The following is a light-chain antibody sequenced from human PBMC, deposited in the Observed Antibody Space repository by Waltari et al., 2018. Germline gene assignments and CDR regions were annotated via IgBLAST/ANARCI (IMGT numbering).Light chain of an antibody. J-gene: IGLJ2*01. CDR2: ANS. CDR1: SSNIGANYD. V-gene: IGLV1-40*01. Sequence: QSVLTQPPSVSGAPGQRVTISCTGSSSNIGANYDVQWYQQLPGTAPKPLIYANSNRPSGVPDRFSGSKSGTSASLAITGLQAEDEADYYCQSYDSSLSTVFGGGTKLTVL. CDR3: QSYDSSLSTV.